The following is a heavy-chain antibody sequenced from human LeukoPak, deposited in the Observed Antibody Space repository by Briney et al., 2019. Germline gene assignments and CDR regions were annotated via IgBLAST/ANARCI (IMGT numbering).Heavy chain of an antibody. CDR2: IYHSGSGST. CDR3: ARARKGILAQNDY. J-gene: IGHJ4*02. Sequence: SETLSLTCTVSGGSISSGGHSWSWIRQPPGKGLEWIGYIYHSGSGSTYYNPSLKSRVTISIDKSKNQFSLKLNSVTAADTAVYYCARARKGILAQNDYWGQGTLVTVSS. V-gene: IGHV4-30-2*01. CDR1: GGSISSGGHS. D-gene: IGHD3-9*01.